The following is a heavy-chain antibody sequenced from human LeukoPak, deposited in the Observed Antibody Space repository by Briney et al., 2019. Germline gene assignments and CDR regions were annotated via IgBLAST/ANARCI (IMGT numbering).Heavy chain of an antibody. Sequence: GGSLRLSCVASGFTFSRYTMNWVRQAPGKGLEWISSISRSSNDIYYADSVKGRFTISRDNAKNTLYLQMNSLRAEDTAVYYCARNHYYYYMDVWGKGTTVTVSS. CDR3: ARNHYYYYMDV. V-gene: IGHV3-21*01. CDR2: ISRSSNDI. CDR1: GFTFSRYT. J-gene: IGHJ6*03.